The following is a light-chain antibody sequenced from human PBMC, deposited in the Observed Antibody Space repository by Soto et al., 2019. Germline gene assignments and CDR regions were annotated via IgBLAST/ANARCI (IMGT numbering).Light chain of an antibody. CDR2: EVT. V-gene: IGLV2-8*01. CDR1: SSDVGGYNF. CDR3: SSYAGTNNLL. Sequence: QSVLTQPPSASGSPGQSVTISCTGTSSDVGGYNFVSWYQQHPGKAPQLMIYEVTKRPSGVPDRFSGSKSGNTASLTVSGLQAEDEADYYCSSYAGTNNLLFGGGTKLTVL. J-gene: IGLJ2*01.